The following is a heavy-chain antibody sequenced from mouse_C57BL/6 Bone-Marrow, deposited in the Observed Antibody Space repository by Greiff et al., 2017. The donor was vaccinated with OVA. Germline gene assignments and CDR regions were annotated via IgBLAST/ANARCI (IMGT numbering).Heavy chain of an antibody. CDR1: GYTFTDYY. J-gene: IGHJ4*01. V-gene: IGHV1-26*01. Sequence: EVQLQQSGPELVKPGASVKISCKASGYTFTDYYLNWVKQSHGKSLEWIGDINPNNGGTSYNQKFKGKATLTVDKSSSTAYMELRSLTSEDSAVYYWARRYDYDGSYYAMDYWGQGTSVTVSS. CDR3: ARRYDYDGSYYAMDY. CDR2: INPNNGGT. D-gene: IGHD2-4*01.